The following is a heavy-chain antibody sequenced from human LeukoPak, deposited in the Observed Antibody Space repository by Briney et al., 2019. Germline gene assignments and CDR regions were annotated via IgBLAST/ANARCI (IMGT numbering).Heavy chain of an antibody. CDR1: GYTFTSYD. CDR2: MNPNSGNT. J-gene: IGHJ5*02. D-gene: IGHD3-3*01. V-gene: IGHV1-8*01. Sequence: ASVKVSCKASGYTFTSYDINWVRQATGQGLEWMGWMNPNSGNTGYAQKFQGRVTMTRNTSISTAYMELSSLRSEDTAVYYCARGDRRITIFGVVTYNWFDPWGQEPWSPSPQ. CDR3: ARGDRRITIFGVVTYNWFDP.